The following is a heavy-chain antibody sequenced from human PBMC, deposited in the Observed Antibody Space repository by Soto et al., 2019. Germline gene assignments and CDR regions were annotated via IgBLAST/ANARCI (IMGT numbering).Heavy chain of an antibody. V-gene: IGHV6-1*01. D-gene: IGHD1-20*01. CDR3: ATYNLGRRYCFGMDV. Sequence: PSQTLSLTCANPGDSVSSNSAAWNWIRQSPSRGLEWLGRTYYRAKWYNEYAVSVKSRITINPDTSKNQFSLQLNSVTPEDTAVYYCATYNLGRRYCFGMDVWGHRTTVTGS. J-gene: IGHJ6*02. CDR1: GDSVSSNSAA. CDR2: TYYRAKWYN.